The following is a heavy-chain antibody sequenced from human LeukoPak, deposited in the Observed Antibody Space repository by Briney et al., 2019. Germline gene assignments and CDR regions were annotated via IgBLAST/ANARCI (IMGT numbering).Heavy chain of an antibody. D-gene: IGHD6-13*01. CDR1: GLTFSSYE. Sequence: GGSLGLSCAAAGLTFSSYEMYWVRQAPGKGLEWVSYISSSGETIYYADSVKGRFTISRDNANKSLYLRMSSLRVEDTAIYYCIPPAAGLRRTISTEYFQHWGQGALVTVSS. J-gene: IGHJ1*01. CDR3: IPPAAGLRRTISTEYFQH. CDR2: ISSSGETI. V-gene: IGHV3-48*03.